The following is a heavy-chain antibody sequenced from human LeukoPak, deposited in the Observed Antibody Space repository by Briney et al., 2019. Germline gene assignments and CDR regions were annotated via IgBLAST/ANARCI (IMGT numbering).Heavy chain of an antibody. CDR3: ASRGSDYDFWSGYRRISFDY. J-gene: IGHJ4*02. Sequence: PSETLSLTCAVYGGSFSGYYRSWIRQPPGKGLEWIGEINHSGSTNYNPSLKSRVTISVDTSKNQFSLKLSSVTAADTAVYYCASRGSDYDFWSGYRRISFDYWGQGTLVTVSS. D-gene: IGHD3-3*01. V-gene: IGHV4-34*01. CDR1: GGSFSGYY. CDR2: INHSGST.